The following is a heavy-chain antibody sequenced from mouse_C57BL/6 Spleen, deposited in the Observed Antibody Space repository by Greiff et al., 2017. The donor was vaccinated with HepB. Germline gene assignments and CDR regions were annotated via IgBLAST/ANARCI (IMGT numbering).Heavy chain of an antibody. D-gene: IGHD2-5*01. V-gene: IGHV1-54*01. CDR2: INPGSGGT. CDR1: GYAFTNYL. J-gene: IGHJ2*01. CDR3: ARNHLVTFFDY. Sequence: QVQLQQSGAELVRPGTSVKVSCKASGYAFTNYLIEWVKQRPGQGLEWIGVINPGSGGTNYNEKFKGKATLTADKSSSTAYMQLSSLTSEDSAVYFCARNHLVTFFDYWGQGTTLTVSS.